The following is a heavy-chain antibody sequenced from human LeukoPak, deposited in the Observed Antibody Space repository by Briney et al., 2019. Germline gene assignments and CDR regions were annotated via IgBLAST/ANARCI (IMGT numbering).Heavy chain of an antibody. J-gene: IGHJ3*02. V-gene: IGHV1-2*02. CDR2: INPNSGGT. Sequence: VASVKVSCKVSGYTLTDYYMHWVRQAPGQGLEWMGWINPNSGGTNYAQKFQGRVSMTRDTSISTAYMELSRLRSDDTAVYYCARVNLRITIFGRAFDIWGQGTMVTVSS. CDR3: ARVNLRITIFGRAFDI. CDR1: GYTLTDYY. D-gene: IGHD3-3*01.